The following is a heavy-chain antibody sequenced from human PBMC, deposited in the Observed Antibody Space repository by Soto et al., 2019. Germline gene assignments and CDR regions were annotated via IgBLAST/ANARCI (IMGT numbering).Heavy chain of an antibody. D-gene: IGHD3-10*01. CDR3: ARESLWFGELLFYFDY. J-gene: IGHJ4*02. CDR2: IKQDGSEK. V-gene: IGHV3-7*01. Sequence: EVQLVESGGGLIQPGGSLRLSCAASGFTFSSYWMSWVRQAPGKGLEWVANIKQDGSEKYYVDSVKGRFTISRDNAKNSLSLQMNSLRAEDTAVYYCARESLWFGELLFYFDYWGQGTLVTVSS. CDR1: GFTFSSYW.